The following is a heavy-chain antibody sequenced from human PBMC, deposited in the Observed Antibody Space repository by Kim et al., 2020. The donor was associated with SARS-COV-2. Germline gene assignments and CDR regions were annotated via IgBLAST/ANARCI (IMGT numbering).Heavy chain of an antibody. CDR2: ISDNAKNT. Sequence: GGSLRLSCAASGFTFSDSAINWVRQAPGKGLEWVGRISDNAKNTTKADSATVRFTFSRYNANTQINPHMNILRVKATASYVCACARIKGPTDYCG. V-gene: IGHV3-11*03. J-gene: IGHJ4*01. CDR1: GFTFSDSA. D-gene: IGHD2-15*01. CDR3: ACARIKGPTDY.